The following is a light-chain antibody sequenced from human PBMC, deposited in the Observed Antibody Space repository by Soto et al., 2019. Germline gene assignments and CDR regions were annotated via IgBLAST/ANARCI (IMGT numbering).Light chain of an antibody. V-gene: IGLV7-46*01. CDR1: TGAGTSGYW. Sequence: QAVVVTQEPSLTVSPGGTVTLTSGSSTGAGTSGYWPYWFQRKPGQAPTTLIYDTTNRQSWTPARFSGSLLGGKAALTLSGAQPEDEADYYCLLSHGRARVFGGGTKLTVL. CDR3: LLSHGRARV. CDR2: DTT. J-gene: IGLJ2*01.